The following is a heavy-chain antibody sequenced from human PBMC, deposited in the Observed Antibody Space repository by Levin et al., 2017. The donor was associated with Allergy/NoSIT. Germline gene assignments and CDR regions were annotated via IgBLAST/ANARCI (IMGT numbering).Heavy chain of an antibody. CDR3: ARQQGASYMDV. V-gene: IGHV4-31*03. D-gene: IGHD6-13*01. J-gene: IGHJ6*03. CDR1: GGSISSGGYY. Sequence: SETLSLTCTVSGGSISSGGYYWGWIRQHPRTGLEWIGYIYYTGTTYYNPSLKSRLTMSVDTSKNLFSLRLSSVTAADTAVYYCARQQGASYMDVWGKGTTVTVSS. CDR2: IYYTGTT.